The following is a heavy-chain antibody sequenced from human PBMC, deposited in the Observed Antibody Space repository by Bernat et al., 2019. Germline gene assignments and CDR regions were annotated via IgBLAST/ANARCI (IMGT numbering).Heavy chain of an antibody. CDR1: RFTFTNSW. V-gene: IGHV3-74*01. D-gene: IGHD6-6*01. CDR3: AREYSSSSGRTFDI. J-gene: IGHJ3*02. CDR2: ISTDGTGT. Sequence: EVQLVESGGGLVQPGGSLRVSCAASRFTFTNSWMHWVRQAPGKGLVWVSRISTDGTGTTYAYSVKGRFTISRDNANNTLYLQMNSLGVEDTAIYYCAREYSSSSGRTFDIWGQGTMVTVSS.